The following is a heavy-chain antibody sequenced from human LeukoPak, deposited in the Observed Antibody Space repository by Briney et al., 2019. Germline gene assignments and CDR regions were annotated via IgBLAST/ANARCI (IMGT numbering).Heavy chain of an antibody. D-gene: IGHD2-15*01. Sequence: GASVKVSCKASGGTFSSYAISWVRQAPGQGLEWMGRIIPILGIANYAQKFQGRVTITADKSTSTAHMELSSLRSEDTAVYYCARDHCSGGSCSRGYFDYWGQGTLVTVSS. V-gene: IGHV1-69*04. J-gene: IGHJ4*02. CDR2: IIPILGIA. CDR3: ARDHCSGGSCSRGYFDY. CDR1: GGTFSSYA.